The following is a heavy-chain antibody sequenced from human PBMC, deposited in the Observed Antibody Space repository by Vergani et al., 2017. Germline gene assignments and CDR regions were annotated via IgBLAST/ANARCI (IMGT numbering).Heavy chain of an antibody. CDR2: LSTTGGA. J-gene: IGHJ5*02. D-gene: IGHD6-13*01. CDR1: GGSISSGDYY. CDR3: AGDTHSWQRADR. Sequence: QVQLQESGPGLVKPSQTLSLTCTVSGGSISSGDYYWSWIRQPPGKGLEWIGSLSTTGGATHASHNPSLKSRVSISVDTSKSQLSRRLTSVTAADSAIYYCAGDTHSWQRADRWGQGLLVSVSS. V-gene: IGHV4-30-4*01.